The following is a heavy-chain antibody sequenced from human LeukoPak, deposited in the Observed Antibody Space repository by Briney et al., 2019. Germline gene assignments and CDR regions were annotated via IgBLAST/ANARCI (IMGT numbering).Heavy chain of an antibody. CDR3: TQGSMIVVATNNYYFDY. CDR2: IKSKTDGGTT. V-gene: IGHV3-15*01. Sequence: GGSLRLSCAASGFTFSNAWMSWVRQAPGKGLEWVGRIKSKTDGGTTDYAAPVKGRFTISRDDSKNTLYLQMNSLKTEDTAVYYCTQGSMIVVATNNYYFDYWGQGTLVTVSS. CDR1: GFTFSNAW. D-gene: IGHD3-22*01. J-gene: IGHJ4*02.